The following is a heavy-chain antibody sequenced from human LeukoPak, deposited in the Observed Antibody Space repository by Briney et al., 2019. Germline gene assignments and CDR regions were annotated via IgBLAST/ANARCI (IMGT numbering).Heavy chain of an antibody. D-gene: IGHD3-22*01. Sequence: PGGSLRLSCAASGFTFSSYWMSWVRQAPGKGLEWVANIKQDGSEKYYVDSVKGRFTISRDNAKNSLYLQMNSLRAEDTAVYYCARGYYYDSTGYNPFDYWGQGTLVTVSS. CDR3: ARGYYYDSTGYNPFDY. CDR1: GFTFSSYW. J-gene: IGHJ4*02. CDR2: IKQDGSEK. V-gene: IGHV3-7*01.